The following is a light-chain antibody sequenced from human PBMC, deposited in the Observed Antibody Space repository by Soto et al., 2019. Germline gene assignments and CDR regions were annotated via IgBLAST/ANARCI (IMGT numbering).Light chain of an antibody. J-gene: IGKJ4*02. Sequence: EIVLTQSPGTLSLSPGERATLSCRASQSVSSSYLAWYQQKPGQAPRLLIYGASSRATGIPDRFSGSGSGIDFTLTISRLEPEDFALYYCQQYGSSPAVTFGGGTKVEIK. CDR2: GAS. CDR1: QSVSSSY. CDR3: QQYGSSPAVT. V-gene: IGKV3-20*01.